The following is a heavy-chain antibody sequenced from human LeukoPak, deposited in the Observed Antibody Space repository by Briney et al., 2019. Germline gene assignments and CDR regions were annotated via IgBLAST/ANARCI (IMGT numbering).Heavy chain of an antibody. CDR2: INHSGSM. CDR3: ARVDGSLGREEDAFDI. J-gene: IGHJ3*02. CDR1: GGSFSGYC. V-gene: IGHV4-34*01. D-gene: IGHD3-10*01. Sequence: SETLSLTCTVYGGSFSGYCWSWIRQSPGKGLEWIGEINHSGSMNYNPSLKSRVTISVDTSKKQFSLEVTSVTAADTAVYYCARVDGSLGREEDAFDIWGQGTMVTVSS.